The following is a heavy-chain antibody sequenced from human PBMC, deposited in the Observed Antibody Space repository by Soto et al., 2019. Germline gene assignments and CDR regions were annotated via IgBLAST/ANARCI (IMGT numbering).Heavy chain of an antibody. CDR3: ARDIRGYSRAFDY. V-gene: IGHV4-61*01. D-gene: IGHD5-18*01. CDR2: IYYTGST. J-gene: IGHJ4*02. CDR1: GGSVSSASYY. Sequence: SETLSLTCTVSGGSVSSASYYWTWIRQSPGKGLEWIGYIYYTGSTNYNPSLKSRVTISVDTSKNLFSLKLTSVTAADTAVYYCARDIRGYSRAFDYWGQGNMVPSPQ.